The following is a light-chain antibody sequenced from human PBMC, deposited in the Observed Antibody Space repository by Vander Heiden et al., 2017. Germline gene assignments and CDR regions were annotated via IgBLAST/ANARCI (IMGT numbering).Light chain of an antibody. CDR3: QQMDSTPST. V-gene: IGKV1-39*01. J-gene: IGKJ2*01. Sequence: DIQMTQSPSSLSPSVVDRVTITCRASQSISSYLNCYQQEPGKAPKLLIYAASRLQSGVPSRFSGSGSVTDFTLTIISRQPEDFATYYFQQMDSTPSTFGQGTKLEIK. CDR1: QSISSY. CDR2: AAS.